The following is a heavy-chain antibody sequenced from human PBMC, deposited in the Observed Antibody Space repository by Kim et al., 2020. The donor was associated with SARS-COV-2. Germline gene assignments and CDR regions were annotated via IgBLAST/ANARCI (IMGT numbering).Heavy chain of an antibody. CDR1: GYSFTSYW. D-gene: IGHD3-10*01. J-gene: IGHJ6*02. Sequence: GESLKISCKGSGYSFTSYWIGWVRQMPGKGLEWMGIIYPGDSDTRYSPSSQGQVTISADKSISTAYLQWSSLKASDTAMYYCARHTYYYGSGSYYPDYYYYYGMDVWGQGTTVTVSS. CDR2: IYPGDSDT. CDR3: ARHTYYYGSGSYYPDYYYYYGMDV. V-gene: IGHV5-51*01.